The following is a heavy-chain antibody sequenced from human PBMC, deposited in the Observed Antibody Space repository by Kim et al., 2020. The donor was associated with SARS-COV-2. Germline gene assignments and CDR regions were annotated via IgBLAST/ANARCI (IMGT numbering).Heavy chain of an antibody. CDR3: AKGISGAGYNWFDP. CDR2: FSVSGGST. D-gene: IGHD6-19*01. CDR1: GFTFSSYA. V-gene: IGHV3-23*01. Sequence: GGSLRLSCAASGFTFSSYAMSWVRQAPGKGLEWVSAFSVSGGSTYYADSVKGRFTISRDNSKNTLYLQMNSLRAEDTAVYYCAKGISGAGYNWFDPWGQGTLVTVSS. J-gene: IGHJ5*02.